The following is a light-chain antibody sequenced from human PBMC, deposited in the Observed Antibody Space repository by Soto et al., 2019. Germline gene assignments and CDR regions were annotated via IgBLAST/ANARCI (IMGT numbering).Light chain of an antibody. V-gene: IGKV3-20*01. CDR2: DAS. Sequence: ESVLTQSPGILYVSPGDRATLSCRASQTISSGFLAWYQQKVGQAPRLLIYDASNRATGVPDRFSGSGSGTDFSLTISRLEPEDFAVYHCQQYSSSPRTFGQGTRLAIK. J-gene: IGKJ5*01. CDR3: QQYSSSPRT. CDR1: QTISSGF.